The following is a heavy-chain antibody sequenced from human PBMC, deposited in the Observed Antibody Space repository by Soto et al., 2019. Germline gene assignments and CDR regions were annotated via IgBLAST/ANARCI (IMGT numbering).Heavy chain of an antibody. CDR3: ARSAGDDFWSGYYYYYYYGMDV. V-gene: IGHV1-2*04. D-gene: IGHD3-3*01. CDR2: INPNSGGT. CDR1: GYTFTGYY. Sequence: ASVKVSCKASGYTFTGYYMHWVRQAPGQGLEWVGWINPNSGGTNYAQKFQGWVTMTRDMTISTAYMELSRLRSDDTAVYYCARSAGDDFWSGYYYYYYYGMDVWGQGTTVTVSS. J-gene: IGHJ6*02.